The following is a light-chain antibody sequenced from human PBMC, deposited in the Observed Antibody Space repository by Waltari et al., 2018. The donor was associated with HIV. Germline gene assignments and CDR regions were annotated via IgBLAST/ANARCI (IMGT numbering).Light chain of an antibody. J-gene: IGKJ2*01. CDR3: QQYDKSLT. Sequence: EIVLTQSPDTLSLSAGQRPTLSCRASQSLSSKFLAWYQQRPGQAPRLLISGTSDRATGIPDRFSGSGSGTDFTLTISRLEPEDSAVYHCQQYDKSLTFGQGTKLEI. CDR2: GTS. CDR1: QSLSSKF. V-gene: IGKV3-20*01.